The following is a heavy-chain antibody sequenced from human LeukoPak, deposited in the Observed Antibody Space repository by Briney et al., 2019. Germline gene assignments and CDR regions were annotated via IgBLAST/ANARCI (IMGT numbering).Heavy chain of an antibody. V-gene: IGHV3-48*03. CDR1: GFTFSNYE. D-gene: IGHD5-24*01. Sequence: GGSLTLSCAASGFTFSNYEMNWVRQAPGKGLEWVSYISISGSAIYYADSVKGRCTITRDNAKNSIYLQMNSLRAEDTAVYYCASPTFSTNYYYYFMDVWGKGTTVTVSS. J-gene: IGHJ6*03. CDR3: ASPTFSTNYYYYFMDV. CDR2: ISISGSAI.